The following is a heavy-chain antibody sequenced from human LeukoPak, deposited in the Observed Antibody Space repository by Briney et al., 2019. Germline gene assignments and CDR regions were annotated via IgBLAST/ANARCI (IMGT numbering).Heavy chain of an antibody. Sequence: SETLSLTCTVSGGSISSSSYYWGWIRQPPGKGLEWIGSIYYSGSTYYNPSLKSRVTISVDTSKNQFSLKLSSVTAADTAVYYCAGLFILSGLSAHFDYWGQGTLVTVSS. D-gene: IGHD1-26*01. CDR3: AGLFILSGLSAHFDY. V-gene: IGHV4-39*01. CDR2: IYYSGST. CDR1: GGSISSSSYY. J-gene: IGHJ4*02.